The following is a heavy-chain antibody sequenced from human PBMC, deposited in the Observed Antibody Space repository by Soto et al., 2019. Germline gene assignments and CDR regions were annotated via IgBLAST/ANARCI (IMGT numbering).Heavy chain of an antibody. Sequence: EVQLLESGGGLVQPGGSLKLSCAASGFTFSNFAMNWVRQAPGKGPEWVSLINGGGTSTYYADSVKGRFTVSRDNSINTVFLQMSSRGGEHTAVYFCARGHPTVGSTHAVFDSWGQGPLVTVSS. V-gene: IGHV3-23*03. D-gene: IGHD1-26*01. CDR3: ARGHPTVGSTHAVFDS. CDR2: INGGGTST. CDR1: GFTFSNFA. J-gene: IGHJ4*02.